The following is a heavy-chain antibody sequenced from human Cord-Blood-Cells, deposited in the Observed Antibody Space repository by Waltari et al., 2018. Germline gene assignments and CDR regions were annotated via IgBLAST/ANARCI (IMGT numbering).Heavy chain of an antibody. CDR3: ARDHGLQLVFYGAFDI. V-gene: IGHV1-69*01. J-gene: IGHJ3*02. CDR1: GGTFSSYA. CDR2: VLPIFGTA. D-gene: IGHD6-6*01. Sequence: QVQLVQSGAAVKKPGSSVKVSCKASGGTFSSYAISWVRQAPGQGLEWMGGVLPIFGTANYAQKFQGRVTITADESTSTAYMGLNSLRSEDTAVYYCARDHGLQLVFYGAFDICGQGTMVTVSS.